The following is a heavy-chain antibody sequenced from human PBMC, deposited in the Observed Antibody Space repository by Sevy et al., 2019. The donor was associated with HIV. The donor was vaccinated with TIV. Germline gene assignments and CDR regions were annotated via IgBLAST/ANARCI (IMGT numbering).Heavy chain of an antibody. CDR1: GFTFSDYY. CDR2: ISGSDSTI. Sequence: GGSLRLSCAASGFTFSDYYMSWIREAPGKGLEWISYISGSDSTIYYADSVKGRFTISRDNARNSLYLQMNSLRAEDTAVYYCARDHVKDGDLGDYYYYAFDVWGQGTTVTVSS. J-gene: IGHJ6*02. V-gene: IGHV3-11*01. CDR3: ARDHVKDGDLGDYYYYAFDV. D-gene: IGHD4-17*01.